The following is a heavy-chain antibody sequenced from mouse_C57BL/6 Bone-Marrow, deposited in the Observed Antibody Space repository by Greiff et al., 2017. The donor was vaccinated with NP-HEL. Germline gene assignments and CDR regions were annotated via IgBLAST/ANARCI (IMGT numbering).Heavy chain of an antibody. CDR3: ARVDYGSSYGFAY. CDR1: GYTFTSYW. D-gene: IGHD1-1*01. Sequence: VQLQQPGAELVRPGSSVKLSCKASGYTFTSYWMDWVKQRPGQGLEWIGNIYPSDSETHYNQKFKDKATLTVDKSSSTAYMQLSSLTSEDSAVYYCARVDYGSSYGFAYWGQGTLVTVSA. CDR2: IYPSDSET. J-gene: IGHJ3*01. V-gene: IGHV1-61*01.